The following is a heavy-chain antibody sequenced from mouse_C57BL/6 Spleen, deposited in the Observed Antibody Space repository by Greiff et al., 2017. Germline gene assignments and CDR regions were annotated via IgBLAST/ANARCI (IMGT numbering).Heavy chain of an antibody. CDR1: GFTFTDYY. V-gene: IGHV7-3*01. CDR2: FRNKANGYTT. Sequence: EVKLVESGGGLVQPGGSLSLSCAASGFTFTDYYMSWFRQPPGKALEWLGFFRNKANGYTTEYSASVKGRFTISRDNSQSILYLQLNALSAEDSTTYYCARSYYTMDYWGQGTSVTVCS. CDR3: ARSYYTMDY. J-gene: IGHJ4*01.